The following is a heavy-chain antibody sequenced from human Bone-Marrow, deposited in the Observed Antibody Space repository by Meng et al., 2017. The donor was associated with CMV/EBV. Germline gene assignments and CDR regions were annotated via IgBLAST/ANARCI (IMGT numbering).Heavy chain of an antibody. CDR1: GDHVSSNNAA. CDR3: ARDGSGWYYVDY. V-gene: IGHV6-1*01. Sequence: SQTLSLTCAISGDHVSSNNAAWNWIRQSPSRGLEWLGRTYYRAKWYSDHAISVKGRITINPDTSKNQVSMHLTSVTPEDTAVYYCARDGSGWYYVDYWGQGTPVTVPS. J-gene: IGHJ4*02. CDR2: TYYRAKWYS. D-gene: IGHD6-19*01.